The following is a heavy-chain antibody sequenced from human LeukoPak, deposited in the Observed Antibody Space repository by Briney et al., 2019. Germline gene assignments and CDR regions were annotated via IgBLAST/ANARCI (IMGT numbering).Heavy chain of an antibody. CDR3: ARDGIVVVTANFYYYYYMDV. J-gene: IGHJ6*03. Sequence: ASVKVSCKASGYTFTGCYMHWVRQAPGQGLEWMGWINPNSGGTNYAQKFQGRVTMTRDTSISTAYMELSRLRSDDTAVYYCARDGIVVVTANFYYYYYMDVWGKGTTVTVSS. CDR1: GYTFTGCY. D-gene: IGHD2-21*02. V-gene: IGHV1-2*02. CDR2: INPNSGGT.